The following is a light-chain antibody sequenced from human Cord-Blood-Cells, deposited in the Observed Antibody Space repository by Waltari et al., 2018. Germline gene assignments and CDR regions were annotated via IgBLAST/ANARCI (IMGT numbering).Light chain of an antibody. J-gene: IGLJ3*02. V-gene: IGLV2-23*01. CDR3: CSYAGSSTWV. CDR1: SSDVGSYNL. Sequence: QSALTQPASVSGSPGQSITISCTGTSSDVGSYNLVSWYQQHPGKAPKLMIYEGSKRPSGVSNRFSGYKSCNTASLTISGLQAEDEADYYCCSYAGSSTWVFGGGTKLTVL. CDR2: EGS.